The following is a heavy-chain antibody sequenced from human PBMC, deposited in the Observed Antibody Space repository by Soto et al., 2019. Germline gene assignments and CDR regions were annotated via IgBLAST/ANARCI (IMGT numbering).Heavy chain of an antibody. J-gene: IGHJ4*02. CDR2: IYYSGST. CDR3: ARVTRLGPFDY. V-gene: IGHV4-30-4*01. D-gene: IGHD3-9*01. Sequence: PSETLSLTCTVSGGSISSGDYYWSWIRQPPGKGLEWIGYIYYSGSTYYNPSLKSRVTISVDTSKNQFSLKLSSVTAADTAVHYCARVTRLGPFDYWGQGTLVTVSS. CDR1: GGSISSGDYY.